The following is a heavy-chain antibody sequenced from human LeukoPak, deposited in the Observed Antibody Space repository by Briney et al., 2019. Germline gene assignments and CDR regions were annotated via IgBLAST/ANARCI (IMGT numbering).Heavy chain of an antibody. CDR2: ISFDGNNK. CDR1: GFTFSGYG. Sequence: GKSLRLSCAASGFTFSGYGMHWVRQAPGKGLEWVTIISFDGNNKYYADSVKGRFTISRDNSKNTLYLQMNSLRVEDTAVYYCSKDWRTPVRGVAYYFDYWGQGTLVTVAS. CDR3: SKDWRTPVRGVAYYFDY. V-gene: IGHV3-30*18. J-gene: IGHJ4*02. D-gene: IGHD3-10*01.